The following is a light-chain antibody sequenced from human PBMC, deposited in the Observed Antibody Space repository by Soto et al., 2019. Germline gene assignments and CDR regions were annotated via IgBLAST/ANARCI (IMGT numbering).Light chain of an antibody. J-gene: IGLJ2*01. CDR1: NNDVGGYDF. Sequence: QSVLTQPPSASGSPGQSVTISCTGTNNDVGGYDFVSWYQQHPGKAPKLVIYDVTKRPSGVPDRLSGYKSGNTAYLTVSGLQAEDEADYYCSSHTGDHLVLGGGTKRTVL. CDR3: SSHTGDHLV. V-gene: IGLV2-8*01. CDR2: DVT.